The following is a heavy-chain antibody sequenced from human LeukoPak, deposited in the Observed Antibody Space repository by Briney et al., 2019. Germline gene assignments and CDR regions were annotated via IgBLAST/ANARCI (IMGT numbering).Heavy chain of an antibody. CDR2: IYYSGST. V-gene: IGHV4-59*01. Sequence: SETLSLTCTVSGGSISSYYWSWIRQPPGKGLEWIGYIYYSGSTNYNPSLKSRVTISVVTSKNQFSLKLSSVTAADTAVYYCARVVIEEQADWFDPWGQGTLVTVSS. D-gene: IGHD2/OR15-2a*01. CDR1: GGSISSYY. CDR3: ARVVIEEQADWFDP. J-gene: IGHJ5*02.